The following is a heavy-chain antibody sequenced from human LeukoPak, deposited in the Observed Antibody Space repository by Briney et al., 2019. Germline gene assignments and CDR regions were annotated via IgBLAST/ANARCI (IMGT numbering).Heavy chain of an antibody. CDR3: ARSFKVVRGVIDYYYYGMDV. J-gene: IGHJ6*04. D-gene: IGHD3-10*01. CDR1: GGTFSSYA. V-gene: IGHV1-69*06. Sequence: SVKVSCKASGGTFSSYAISWVRQAPGQGLEWMGGIIPIFGTANYAQKFQGRVTITADKSTSTAYMELSSLRSEDTAVYYCARSFKVVRGVIDYYYYGMDVWGKGTTVTVSS. CDR2: IIPIFGTA.